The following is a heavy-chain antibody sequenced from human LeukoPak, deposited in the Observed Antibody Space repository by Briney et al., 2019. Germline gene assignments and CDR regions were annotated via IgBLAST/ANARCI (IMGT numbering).Heavy chain of an antibody. CDR3: ARGGEAYSSSWYVRTANWFDP. J-gene: IGHJ5*02. D-gene: IGHD6-13*01. CDR2: VYDSGST. Sequence: SETLSLTYTVSGGSIRSYYWSWIRQPPAKGLEGIGYVYDSGSTNYNPSLKSRVTISVDTSKNQFSLKLSSLTAADTAGYYCARGGEAYSSSWYVRTANWFDPWGQGTLVTVSS. V-gene: IGHV4-59*01. CDR1: GGSIRSYY.